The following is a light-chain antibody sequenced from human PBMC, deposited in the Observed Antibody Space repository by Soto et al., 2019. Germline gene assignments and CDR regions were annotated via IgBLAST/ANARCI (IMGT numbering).Light chain of an antibody. CDR1: KIGTKS. V-gene: IGLV3-21*04. Sequence: SYELTQPPSLSVAPGKTASITCGGDKIGTKSVHWYQQRPGQAPLLVIYYDRDRPSGIPERFSGSNSGNTATLTISRVEAGDEADYYCQVWDDSSDHVIFGGRTKLTVL. CDR3: QVWDDSSDHVI. J-gene: IGLJ2*01. CDR2: YDR.